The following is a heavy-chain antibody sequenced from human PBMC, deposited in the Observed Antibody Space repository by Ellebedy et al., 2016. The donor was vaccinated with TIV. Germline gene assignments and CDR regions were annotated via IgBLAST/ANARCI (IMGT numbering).Heavy chain of an antibody. CDR2: INPYSGDT. V-gene: IGHV1-2*02. CDR1: GYSFTGYY. Sequence: ASVKVSCKASGYSFTGYYVHWVRQAPGQGLEWMGWINPYSGDTNYAQKFQGRVTMTGDTSIRTASMELSRLTSDDTAVYYCARVPGSEDWFDPWGQGTLVTVSS. J-gene: IGHJ5*02. CDR3: ARVPGSEDWFDP.